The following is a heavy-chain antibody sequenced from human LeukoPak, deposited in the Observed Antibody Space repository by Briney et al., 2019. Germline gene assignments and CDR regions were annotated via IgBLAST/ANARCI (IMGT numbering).Heavy chain of an antibody. V-gene: IGHV4-30-2*01. J-gene: IGHJ5*02. CDR1: GGSISSGGYY. CDR2: IYHSGST. D-gene: IGHD6-13*01. Sequence: PSETLSLTCTVSGGSISSGGYYWTWIRQPPGKGLEWIGFIYHSGSTYYNPSLKSRVTISVGRSKNQFSLKLSSVTAADTAVYYCARAGPAAARGDWFDTWGQGTLVTVSS. CDR3: ARAGPAAARGDWFDT.